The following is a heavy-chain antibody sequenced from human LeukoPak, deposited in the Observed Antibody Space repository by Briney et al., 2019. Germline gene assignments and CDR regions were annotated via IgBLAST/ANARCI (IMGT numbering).Heavy chain of an antibody. CDR2: IIPILGIA. J-gene: IGHJ4*02. V-gene: IGHV1-69*04. Sequence: GASVKVSYKASGGTFSSYAISWVRQAPGQGLEWMGRIIPILGIANYAQKFQGRVTITADKSTSTAYMELSSLRSEDTAVYYCARKGPDSSGYEGWGQGTLVTVSS. CDR3: ARKGPDSSGYEG. D-gene: IGHD3-22*01. CDR1: GGTFSSYA.